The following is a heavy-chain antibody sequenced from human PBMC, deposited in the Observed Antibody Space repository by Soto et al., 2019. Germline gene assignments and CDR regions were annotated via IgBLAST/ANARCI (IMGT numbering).Heavy chain of an antibody. CDR3: ARDPGEVPAASDTENY. Sequence: SVKVSCKASGGTFSTYTITWVRQAPGQGLEWMGRIIPIIGIINYAQKFQGRVTITADESTSTAYMELSSLRSEDTAVYYCARDPGEVPAASDTENYWGQGTLVTLSS. J-gene: IGHJ4*02. D-gene: IGHD2-2*01. CDR2: IIPIIGII. CDR1: GGTFSTYT. V-gene: IGHV1-69*04.